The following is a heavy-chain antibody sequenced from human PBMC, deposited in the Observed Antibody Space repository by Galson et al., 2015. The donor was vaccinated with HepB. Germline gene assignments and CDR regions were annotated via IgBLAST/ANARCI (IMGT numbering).Heavy chain of an antibody. D-gene: IGHD3-10*01. CDR3: ASAGRFGELLSY. Sequence: SLRLSCAASGFTFSDYYMSWIRQAPGRGLEWVSYISSSSSYTNYADSVKGRFTISRDNAKNSLYLQMNSLRAEDTAVYYCASAGRFGELLSYWGQGTLVTVSS. CDR1: GFTFSDYY. CDR2: ISSSSSYT. J-gene: IGHJ4*02. V-gene: IGHV3-11*06.